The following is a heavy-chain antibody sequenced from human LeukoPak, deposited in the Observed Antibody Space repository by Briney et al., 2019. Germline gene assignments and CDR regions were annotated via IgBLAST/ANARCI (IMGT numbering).Heavy chain of an antibody. CDR3: ARLTYYYGSGSYYFDY. J-gene: IGHJ4*02. CDR2: IYHSGTT. D-gene: IGHD3-10*01. CDR1: GGSISSNNW. Sequence: PSETLSLTCAVSGGSISSNNWWSWVRQPPGEGLEWIGEIYHSGTTNSNPSLKSRVTISVDTSKNQFSLKLSSVTAADTAVYYCARLTYYYGSGSYYFDYWGQGTLVTVSS. V-gene: IGHV4-4*02.